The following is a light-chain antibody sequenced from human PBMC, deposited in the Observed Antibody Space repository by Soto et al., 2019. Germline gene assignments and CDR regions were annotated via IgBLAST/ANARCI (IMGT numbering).Light chain of an antibody. V-gene: IGKV3-11*01. J-gene: IGKJ3*01. CDR2: DAS. CDR1: QSVSSY. CDR3: EQRSNWLFT. Sequence: EIVLTQSPATLSLSPGERATLSCRASQSVSSYLAWYQQKPGQAPRLLIYDASNRATVIPARFSGSGSVTDFTLTISSLEPEDCAVYYCEQRSNWLFTFGPGTIVDIK.